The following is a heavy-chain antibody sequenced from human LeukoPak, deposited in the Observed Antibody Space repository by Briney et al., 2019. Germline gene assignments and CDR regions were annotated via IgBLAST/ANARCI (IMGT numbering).Heavy chain of an antibody. J-gene: IGHJ5*02. CDR2: IYYSGST. Sequence: PSETLSLTCTVSGGSIGSGGYYWSWIRQHPGKGLEWIGYIYYSGSTYYNPSLKSRVTIPVDTSKNQFSLKLSSVTAADTAVYYCARAAPEWSLLKFSVGFDPWGQGTLVTVSS. V-gene: IGHV4-31*03. CDR1: GGSIGSGGYY. CDR3: ARAAPEWSLLKFSVGFDP. D-gene: IGHD3-22*01.